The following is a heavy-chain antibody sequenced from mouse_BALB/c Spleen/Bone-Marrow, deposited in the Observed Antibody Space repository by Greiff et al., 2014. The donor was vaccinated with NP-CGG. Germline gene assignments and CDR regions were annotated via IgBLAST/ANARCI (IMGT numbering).Heavy chain of an antibody. J-gene: IGHJ2*02. Sequence: VQLQQSGAELVRPGSSVKISCKASGYAFSSYWVNWVKQRPGQGLEWIGQIYPGDGDTNYNGRFKGKATLTADKSSSTAYMQLSSLTSEDSAVYFCARVSNWADYWGQCTSLTVSS. CDR3: ARVSNWADY. CDR1: GYAFSSYW. D-gene: IGHD4-1*01. CDR2: IYPGDGDT. V-gene: IGHV1-80*01.